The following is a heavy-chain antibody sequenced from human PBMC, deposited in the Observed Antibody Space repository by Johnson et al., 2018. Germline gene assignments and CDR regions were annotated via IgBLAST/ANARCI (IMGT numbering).Heavy chain of an antibody. CDR3: RRVKQQLYPYGMDV. CDR2: INPSGGST. J-gene: IGHJ6*02. CDR1: GYTFTNYY. Sequence: QVQLQESGAEVKKPGASVKVSCKASGYTFTNYYMHWVRQAPGQGLEWMGIINPSGGSTSYAQKFQGSVTMTRDTSTSTVYMELISLRSEDTAVYYCRRVKQQLYPYGMDVWGQGTTVTVSS. V-gene: IGHV1-46*01. D-gene: IGHD6-13*01.